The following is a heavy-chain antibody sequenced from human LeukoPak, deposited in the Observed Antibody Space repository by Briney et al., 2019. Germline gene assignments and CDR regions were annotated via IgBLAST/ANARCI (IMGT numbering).Heavy chain of an antibody. CDR2: IYHSGST. J-gene: IGHJ4*02. CDR1: GGSISSGGYY. CDR3: ARVATSPLGYYFDY. Sequence: PSETLSLTCTVSGGSISSGGYYWSWIRQPPGKGLEWIGYIYHSGSTYYNPSLKSRVTISVDRSKNQFSLKLSSVTAADTAVNYCARVATSPLGYYFDYWGQGTLVTVSS. V-gene: IGHV4-30-2*01. D-gene: IGHD5-24*01.